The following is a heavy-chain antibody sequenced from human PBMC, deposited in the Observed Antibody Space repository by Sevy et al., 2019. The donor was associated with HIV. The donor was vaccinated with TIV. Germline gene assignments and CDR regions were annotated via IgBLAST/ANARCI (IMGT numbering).Heavy chain of an antibody. CDR3: ARLPRGEHLYYFDS. CDR1: GGSISSSSYY. CDR2: IYYSGST. Sequence: SETLSLTCTVSGGSISSSSYYWGWIRQPPGKGLEWIGNIYYSGSTYYNPSLKSRVNTYVGTSKKQFSLKLSSVTAADTAVYYCARLPRGEHLYYFDSWGQGTLVTVSS. D-gene: IGHD7-27*01. J-gene: IGHJ4*02. V-gene: IGHV4-39*01.